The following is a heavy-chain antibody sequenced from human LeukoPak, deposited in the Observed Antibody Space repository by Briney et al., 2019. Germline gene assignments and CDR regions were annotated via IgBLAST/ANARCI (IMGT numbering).Heavy chain of an antibody. J-gene: IGHJ3*02. CDR3: AREGNAFDI. Sequence: GGSLRLSCAASGFTISNHIISWVRQPPGKGLEWVANMRQDGSDKYYVDFVKGRFTISRDNAKNSLYLQMNSLRAEDTAVYYCAREGNAFDIWGQGTMVTVSS. V-gene: IGHV3-7*01. CDR1: GFTISNHI. D-gene: IGHD3-10*01. CDR2: MRQDGSDK.